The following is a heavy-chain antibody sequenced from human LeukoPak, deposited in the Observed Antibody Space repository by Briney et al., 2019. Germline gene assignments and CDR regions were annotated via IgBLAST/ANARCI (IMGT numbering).Heavy chain of an antibody. CDR3: ARDYCSRTSCPRPYFDY. J-gene: IGHJ4*02. CDR1: GGTFSSYA. D-gene: IGHD2-2*01. Sequence: SVKVSCKASGGTFSSYAISWVRQAPGQGLEWMGGIIPIFGTANYAQKFQGRVTITADESTSTAYMELSILRSEDTAVYYFARDYCSRTSCPRPYFDYWGQGTLVTVSS. CDR2: IIPIFGTA. V-gene: IGHV1-69*13.